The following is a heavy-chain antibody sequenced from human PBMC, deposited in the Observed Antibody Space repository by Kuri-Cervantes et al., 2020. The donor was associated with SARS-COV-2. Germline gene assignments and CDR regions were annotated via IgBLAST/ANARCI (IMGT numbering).Heavy chain of an antibody. CDR2: ISYDGSNK. Sequence: LSLTCAASGFTFSSYAMHWVRQAPGKGLEWVAVISYDGSNKYYADSVKGRFTISRDNSKNTLYLQMNSLRAEDTAVYYCARDASMGGFAPWGPGTLVTVSS. CDR1: GFTFSSYA. J-gene: IGHJ5*02. V-gene: IGHV3-30-3*01. CDR3: ARDASMGGFAP. D-gene: IGHD5-12*01.